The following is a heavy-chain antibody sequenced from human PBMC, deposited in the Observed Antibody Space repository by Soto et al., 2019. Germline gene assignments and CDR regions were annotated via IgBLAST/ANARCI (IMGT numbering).Heavy chain of an antibody. CDR1: GVSISSGDYY. CDR3: VRGASGGSGSYLNWFDP. V-gene: IGHV4-30-4*01. Sequence: SETLSLTCTVSGVSISSGDYYWSWIRQPPGKGLEWIGYIYYSGSTYYNPSLKSRVTISVDTSKNQFSLKLSSVTAADTAVYYCVRGASGGSGSYLNWFDPWGQGTLVTVSS. D-gene: IGHD3-10*01. CDR2: IYYSGST. J-gene: IGHJ5*02.